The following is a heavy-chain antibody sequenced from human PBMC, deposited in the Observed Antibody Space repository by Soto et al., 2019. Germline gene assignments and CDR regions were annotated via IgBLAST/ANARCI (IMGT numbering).Heavy chain of an antibody. CDR1: GGSISSGGYY. D-gene: IGHD2-15*01. CDR2: IYYSGST. J-gene: IGHJ6*02. Sequence: PSETLSLTCTVSGGSISSGGYYWSWIRQHPGKGLEWIGYIYYSGSTYYNPSLKSRVTISVDTSKNQFSLKLSSVTAADTAVYYCARASGGCSGGSCYYYYYGMDVWGQGTTVTVSS. V-gene: IGHV4-31*03. CDR3: ARASGGCSGGSCYYYYYGMDV.